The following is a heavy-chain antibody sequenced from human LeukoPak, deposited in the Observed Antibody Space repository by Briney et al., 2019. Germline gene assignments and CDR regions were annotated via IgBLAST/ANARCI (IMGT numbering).Heavy chain of an antibody. CDR1: GYSFTSYC. D-gene: IGHD1-26*01. CDR2: IYPGDSGP. Sequence: GESLKISCKVSGYSFTSYCIGWVRQMPGKGLEWMGIIYPGDSGPTYSPSFQGQVTISVDKSINTAYLQWSSLQASDTAMYYCGMSGDRVPLQDDVFDVWGQGTMVTVTT. CDR3: GMSGDRVPLQDDVFDV. V-gene: IGHV5-51*01. J-gene: IGHJ3*01.